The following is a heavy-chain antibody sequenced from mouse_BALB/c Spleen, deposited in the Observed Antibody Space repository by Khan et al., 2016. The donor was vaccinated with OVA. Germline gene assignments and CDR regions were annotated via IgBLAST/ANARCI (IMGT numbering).Heavy chain of an antibody. J-gene: IGHJ3*01. D-gene: IGHD2-1*01. Sequence: EVELVESGGGLVKPGGSLKLSCAASGFTFSDYYMYWVRQSPEKRLEWVATISDGASYPYYPDSVKGRFTISRDDAKNNLYLQMCSLKSEDTAMYYCARGYYGNPFAYWGQGTLVTVSA. CDR2: ISDGASYP. CDR1: GFTFSDYY. V-gene: IGHV5-4*02. CDR3: ARGYYGNPFAY.